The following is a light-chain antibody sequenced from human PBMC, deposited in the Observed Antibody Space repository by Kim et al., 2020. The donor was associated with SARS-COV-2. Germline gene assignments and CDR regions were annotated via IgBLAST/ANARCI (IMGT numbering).Light chain of an antibody. J-gene: IGLJ3*02. CDR2: QDN. CDR3: QAWDSSWV. V-gene: IGLV3-1*01. Sequence: SYELTQPPSVSVSPGQTASITCSGDKLGDKYVCWYQQKPGQSPVVVIYQDNKRPSGIPERFSGFNSGNTATLTISGTQAMDEADYFCQAWDSSWVFGGGT. CDR1: KLGDKY.